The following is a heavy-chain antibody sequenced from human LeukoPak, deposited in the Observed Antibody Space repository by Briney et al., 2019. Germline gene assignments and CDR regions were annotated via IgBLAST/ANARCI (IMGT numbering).Heavy chain of an antibody. CDR1: GGSFSGYY. Sequence: PSETLSLTCAVYGGSFSGYYWSWIRQPPGKGLEWIGEINHSGSTNYNPSLKSRVTISVDTSKNQFSLKLSSVTAADTAVYYCAVGYYYGSGSSRNNWFDPWGQGTLVTVSS. J-gene: IGHJ5*02. D-gene: IGHD3-10*01. CDR3: AVGYYYGSGSSRNNWFDP. CDR2: INHSGST. V-gene: IGHV4-34*01.